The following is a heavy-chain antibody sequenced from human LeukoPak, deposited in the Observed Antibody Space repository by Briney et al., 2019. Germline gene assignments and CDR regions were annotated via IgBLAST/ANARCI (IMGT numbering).Heavy chain of an antibody. CDR3: ASRSGWYFYYFDY. CDR1: GYSISSGSY. Sequence: SETLSLTCTVSGYSISSGSYWGWIWQPPGKGLEWIGSTHHSGTTYYNPSLKSRVTISIDTSKNQFSLMLSSVTAADTAVYYCASRSGWYFYYFDYWGQGTLVTVSS. D-gene: IGHD6-19*01. CDR2: THHSGTT. V-gene: IGHV4-38-2*02. J-gene: IGHJ4*02.